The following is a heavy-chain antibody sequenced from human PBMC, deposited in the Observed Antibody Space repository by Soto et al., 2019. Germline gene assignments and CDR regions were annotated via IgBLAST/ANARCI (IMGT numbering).Heavy chain of an antibody. V-gene: IGHV1-69*02. CDR1: GGTFSSYT. CDR2: IIPILGIA. D-gene: IGHD3-3*01. Sequence: ASVKVSCKASGGTFSSYTISWVRQAPGQGLEWMGRIIPILGIANYAQKFQGRVTITADKSTSTAYMELSSLRSEDTAVYYCASRWRDWSGPDQDYYYYYMDVWGKGTTVTVSS. J-gene: IGHJ6*03. CDR3: ASRWRDWSGPDQDYYYYYMDV.